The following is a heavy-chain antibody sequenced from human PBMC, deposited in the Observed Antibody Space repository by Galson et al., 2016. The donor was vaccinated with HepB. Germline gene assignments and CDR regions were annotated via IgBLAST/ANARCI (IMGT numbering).Heavy chain of an antibody. CDR3: ARVRDCTSTNCYCFDP. V-gene: IGHV4-31*03. CDR2: IYYSGST. D-gene: IGHD2-2*01. J-gene: IGHJ5*02. Sequence: TLSLTCTVSGDSISSGDNYWSWIRQHPGKVLEWIGYIYYSGSTYYNPSLKSRVTISVGTSKNQFSLKLSSVTAADTAVYYCARVRDCTSTNCYCFDPWGQGTLVTVSS. CDR1: GDSISSGDNY.